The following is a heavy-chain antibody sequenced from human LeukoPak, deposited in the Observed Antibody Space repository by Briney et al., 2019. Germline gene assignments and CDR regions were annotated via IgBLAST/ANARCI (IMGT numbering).Heavy chain of an antibody. D-gene: IGHD3-22*01. CDR1: GFTFSSYA. CDR2: ISGSGGST. Sequence: GGSLRLSCAASGFTFSSYAMSWVRQAPGKGLEWVSAISGSGGSTYYADSVKGRFTISRDNSKNTLYLQMNSLRAEDTAVYYCTKDYGSGYYYSDYWGQGTLVTVSS. CDR3: TKDYGSGYYYSDY. J-gene: IGHJ4*02. V-gene: IGHV3-23*01.